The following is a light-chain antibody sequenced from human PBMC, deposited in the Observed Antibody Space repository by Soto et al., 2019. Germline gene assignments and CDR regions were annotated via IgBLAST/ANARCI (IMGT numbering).Light chain of an antibody. V-gene: IGKV3-15*01. CDR3: QQRHKWPPIT. CDR2: CVS. J-gene: IGKJ5*01. Sequence: LMTQSPVTLSVFPGERATLACRANRRVNNSLARYQQKPPQAPRILIHCVSTRATGIPARFSGGGSGTNFTLTTISLVPEESAVYYCQQRHKWPPITFGQGTRLEI. CDR1: RRVNNS.